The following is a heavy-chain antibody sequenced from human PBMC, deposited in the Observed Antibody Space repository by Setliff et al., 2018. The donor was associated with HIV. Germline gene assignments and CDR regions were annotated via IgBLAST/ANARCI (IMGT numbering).Heavy chain of an antibody. J-gene: IGHJ3*02. D-gene: IGHD3-22*01. CDR3: AREDYYDSSGYAFDI. CDR2: IYISGST. CDR1: GGSISSGSYY. V-gene: IGHV4-61*02. Sequence: SETLSLTCTVSGGSISSGSYYWSWIRQPAGKGLEWIGRIYISGSTNYNPSLESRVTISLDTSKNQFSLKLSSVTAADTAVYYCAREDYYDSSGYAFDIWGQGTMGTVSS.